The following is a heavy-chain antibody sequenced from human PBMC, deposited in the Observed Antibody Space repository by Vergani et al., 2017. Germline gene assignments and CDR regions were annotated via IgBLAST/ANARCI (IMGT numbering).Heavy chain of an antibody. D-gene: IGHD5-24*01. Sequence: EVQLVESGGGLVQPGRSLRLSCAASGFTFDDYAMHWVRQAPGKGLEWVSGISWNSGSIGYADSVKGRFTISRDNAKNSLYLQMNSLRAEDTALYYCAKEGEVEMATILPALSLSFDYWGQGTLVTVSS. CDR3: AKEGEVEMATILPALSLSFDY. CDR1: GFTFDDYA. V-gene: IGHV3-9*01. CDR2: ISWNSGSI. J-gene: IGHJ4*02.